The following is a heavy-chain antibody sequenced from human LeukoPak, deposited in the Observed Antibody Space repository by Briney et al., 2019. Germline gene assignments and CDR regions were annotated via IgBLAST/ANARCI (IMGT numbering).Heavy chain of an antibody. V-gene: IGHV1-2*02. CDR3: VGGPSGGRWIQLVY. J-gene: IGHJ4*02. CDR1: GYTFSGYY. Sequence: GASVKVSCKASGYTFSGYYMHWVRQAPGQGLEWMGWINPNSGGTNYAQKFQGRVTMTRDTSISTAYMELSRLRSDDTAVYYCVGGPSGGRWIQLVYWGQGTLVTVSS. D-gene: IGHD5-18*01. CDR2: INPNSGGT.